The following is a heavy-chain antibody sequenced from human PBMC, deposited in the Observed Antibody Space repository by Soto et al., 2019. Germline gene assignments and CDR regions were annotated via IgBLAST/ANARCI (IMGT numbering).Heavy chain of an antibody. D-gene: IGHD2-15*01. J-gene: IGHJ4*02. CDR3: ARDLGGGHYFDY. CDR1: GFTFSSFG. CDR2: IWYDGSDK. Sequence: ESGGGVVQPGRSLRLSCAASGFTFSSFGMHWVRQAPGKGLEWVAFIWYDGSDKYYADSMKGRFTISRDNSKNTLYLQMNSRRADDTAVYYCARDLGGGHYFDYWGQGALVTVSS. V-gene: IGHV3-33*01.